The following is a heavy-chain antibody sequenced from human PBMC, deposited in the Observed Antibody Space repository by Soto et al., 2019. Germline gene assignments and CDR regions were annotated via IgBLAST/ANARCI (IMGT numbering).Heavy chain of an antibody. CDR1: GDSVSSNSAA. V-gene: IGHV6-1*01. D-gene: IGHD6-19*01. Sequence: PSQTLSLTCAISGDSVSSNSAAWNWIRQSPSRGLEWPGRTYYRSKWYNDYAVSVKSRITINPDTSKNQFSLQLNSVTPEDTAVYYCARYSSGPAMKSDAFDIWGQGTMVTVSS. J-gene: IGHJ3*02. CDR2: TYYRSKWYN. CDR3: ARYSSGPAMKSDAFDI.